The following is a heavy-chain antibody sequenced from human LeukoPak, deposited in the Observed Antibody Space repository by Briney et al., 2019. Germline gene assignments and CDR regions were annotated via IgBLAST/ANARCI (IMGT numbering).Heavy chain of an antibody. J-gene: IGHJ5*02. CDR3: ARVSRYNHLLWFGELFDP. CDR2: INHSGST. CDR1: GGSFSGYY. Sequence: PSETLSLTCAVYGGSFSGYYWSWIRQPPGKGLEWIGEINHSGSTNYNPSLKSRVTISVDTSKNQFSLKLSSVTAADTAVYYCARVSRYNHLLWFGELFDPWGQGTLVTVSS. D-gene: IGHD3-10*01. V-gene: IGHV4-34*01.